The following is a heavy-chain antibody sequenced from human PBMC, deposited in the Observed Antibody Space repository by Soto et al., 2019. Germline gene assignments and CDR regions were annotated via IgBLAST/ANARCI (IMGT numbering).Heavy chain of an antibody. CDR3: ARDQTFPDY. J-gene: IGHJ4*02. Sequence: QVQLLQSGAEVKKPGASVKVSCKASGYTFSTYGITWVRQAPGQGLEWMGWTSANNDNTNYIQKLWGRVTMTTDTSTSTAYLELSSLRSDDTAVYYCARDQTFPDYWGQGTLVTVSS. V-gene: IGHV1-18*01. CDR2: TSANNDNT. CDR1: GYTFSTYG. D-gene: IGHD3-3*02.